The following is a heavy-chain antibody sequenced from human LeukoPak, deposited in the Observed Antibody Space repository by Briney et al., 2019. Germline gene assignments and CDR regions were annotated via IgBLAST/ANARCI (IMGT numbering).Heavy chain of an antibody. Sequence: PGGSLRLYCAASGFTFSSYAMSWVRQAPGKGLEWVSGISGSGDNTYYADSVKGRFNISRDSSKNTLYLQMSSLRVEDTAVYYCASQGRGAFDIWGQGTMVTVSS. CDR2: ISGSGDNT. J-gene: IGHJ3*02. CDR1: GFTFSSYA. CDR3: ASQGRGAFDI. D-gene: IGHD3-10*01. V-gene: IGHV3-23*01.